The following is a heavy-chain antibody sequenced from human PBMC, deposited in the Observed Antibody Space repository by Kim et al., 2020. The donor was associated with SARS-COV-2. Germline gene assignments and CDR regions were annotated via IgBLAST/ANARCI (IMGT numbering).Heavy chain of an antibody. V-gene: IGHV3-23*01. D-gene: IGHD5-12*01. Sequence: GGSLRLSCATSGFPFSDYGMHWVRQAPGKGLEWVSSISANAYDTYYVDSIKGRFTISRVNSKNTLFLQMNSLRAEDTAVYYCASLRLGLWGQGNLVTVSS. CDR3: ASLRLGL. CDR2: ISANAYDT. CDR1: GFPFSDYG. J-gene: IGHJ1*01.